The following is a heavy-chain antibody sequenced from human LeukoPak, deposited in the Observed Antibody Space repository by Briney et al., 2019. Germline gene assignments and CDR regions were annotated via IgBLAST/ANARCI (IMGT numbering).Heavy chain of an antibody. J-gene: IGHJ3*02. CDR1: GYTFTGYS. CDR2: INPSSGGT. Sequence: ASVKVSCKASGYTFTGYSMHWVRQAPGQGLEWMGWINPSSGGTNYAQKFQGRVTMTRDTSINTSYMGLRRLRSDDTAVYYCARGGVVVLGVMDIWGQGTVVTVSS. V-gene: IGHV1-2*02. D-gene: IGHD2-21*01. CDR3: ARGGVVVLGVMDI.